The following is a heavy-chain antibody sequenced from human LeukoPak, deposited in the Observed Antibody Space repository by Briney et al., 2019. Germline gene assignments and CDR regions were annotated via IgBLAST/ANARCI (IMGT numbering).Heavy chain of an antibody. V-gene: IGHV3-48*01. Sequence: GGSLRLSCAASGFTFSSYAMSWVRQAPGKGLEWVSYISSSSSTIYYADSVKGRFTISRDNAKNSLYLRMNSLRAEDTAVYYCARGAYYYEDWGQGTLVTVSS. D-gene: IGHD3-22*01. CDR2: ISSSSSTI. J-gene: IGHJ4*02. CDR3: ARGAYYYED. CDR1: GFTFSSYA.